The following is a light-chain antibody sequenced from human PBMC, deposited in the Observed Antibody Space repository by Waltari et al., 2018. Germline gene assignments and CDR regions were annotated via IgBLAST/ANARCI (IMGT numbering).Light chain of an antibody. CDR2: EDT. CDR1: ELPRKY. Sequence: SYELTQPPSVSVSPGQTARITCSGHELPRKYAYWFQQKSGQAPRLVIYEDTKRPSGIPDRFSGSSSGTVATLTITGAQVDDEADCYCYSSDSTGLRVFGGGTTVVVL. J-gene: IGLJ1*01. V-gene: IGLV3-10*01. CDR3: YSSDSTGLRV.